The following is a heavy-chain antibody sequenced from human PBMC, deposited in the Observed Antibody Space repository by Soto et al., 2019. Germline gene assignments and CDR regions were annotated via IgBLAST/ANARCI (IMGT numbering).Heavy chain of an antibody. CDR3: AREGREWHQNWFDP. D-gene: IGHD3-3*01. Sequence: PGGSLRLSCAASGFTFSSYEMNWVRQAPGKGLEWVSYIGSSGSTIYYADSVKGRFTISRDNAKNSLYLQMNSLRAEDTAVYYCAREGREWHQNWFDPWGQGTLVTVSS. CDR2: IGSSGSTI. CDR1: GFTFSSYE. J-gene: IGHJ5*02. V-gene: IGHV3-48*03.